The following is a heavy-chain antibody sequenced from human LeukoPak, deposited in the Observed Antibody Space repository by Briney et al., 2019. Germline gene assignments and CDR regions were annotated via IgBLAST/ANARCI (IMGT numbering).Heavy chain of an antibody. Sequence: GGSLRLSCAASGFTYSNYWMSWVRQAPGKGLEWVASIKQDGSEKYYVDSVKGRFTISRDNAKNSLYLQMNSLRAEDTAVYYCVGDRRYSSSWYPYWGQGTLVTVSS. CDR1: GFTYSNYW. J-gene: IGHJ4*02. CDR2: IKQDGSEK. D-gene: IGHD6-13*01. V-gene: IGHV3-7*01. CDR3: VGDRRYSSSWYPY.